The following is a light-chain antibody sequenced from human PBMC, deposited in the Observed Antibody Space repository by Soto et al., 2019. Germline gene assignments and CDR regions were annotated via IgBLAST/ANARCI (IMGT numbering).Light chain of an antibody. CDR2: DVS. Sequence: EIVLTQSPGTLSLSPGERASLSCRASQSVSSSNLAWYQQEPGQAPRLLMYDVSTRDAGIPDRFSGSGSGTDFTLTISRLEPEDFAMYYCHLYDSSPPLGGGT. CDR1: QSVSSSN. V-gene: IGKV3-20*01. CDR3: HLYDSSPP. J-gene: IGKJ4*01.